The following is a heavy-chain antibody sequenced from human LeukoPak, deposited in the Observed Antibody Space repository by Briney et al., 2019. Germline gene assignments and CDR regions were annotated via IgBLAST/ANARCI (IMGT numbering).Heavy chain of an antibody. CDR3: ERGSRFSSSWDKWFDR. V-gene: IGHV1-2*02. D-gene: IGHD6-6*01. CDR2: INPNSGGT. J-gene: IGHJ5*02. Sequence: ASVKVSCKASGYSFTDYYMHWVRQAPGQGLEWMGWINPNSGGTNYAQKFQGRVTMTRDTSISTAYMELSRLRSDDTAVYYCERGSRFSSSWDKWFDRWGQGTMVTVSS. CDR1: GYSFTDYY.